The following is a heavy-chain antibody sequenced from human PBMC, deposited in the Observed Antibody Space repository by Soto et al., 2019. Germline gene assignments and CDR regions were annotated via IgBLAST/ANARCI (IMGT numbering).Heavy chain of an antibody. CDR1: GFTFSSYG. V-gene: IGHV3-30*18. J-gene: IGHJ4*02. D-gene: IGHD6-19*01. CDR3: AKDKLAVAGAASFDY. Sequence: QVQLVESGGGVVQPGRSLRLSCAASGFTFSSYGMHWVRQAPGKGLEWVAVISYDGSNKYYADSVKGRFTISRDNSKNTLDLQMKSLRAEDAAVYYWAKDKLAVAGAASFDYWGQGTLVTVSS. CDR2: ISYDGSNK.